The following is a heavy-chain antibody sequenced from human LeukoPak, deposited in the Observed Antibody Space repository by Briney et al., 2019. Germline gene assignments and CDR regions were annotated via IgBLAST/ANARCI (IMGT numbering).Heavy chain of an antibody. D-gene: IGHD3-16*02. CDR3: SRDRPFGGVIDGMDV. CDR1: GLSVSSSY. CDR2: TPSGGNT. Sequence: GGSLRLSCAASGLSVSSSYMSWVRQAPGQGLEGVSVTPSGGNTYYGDSVKGRFFISRDSSEKTLYLQIKSLTAEGTAGDYCSRDRPFGGVIDGMDVWGQGTTVTVSS. V-gene: IGHV3-53*01. J-gene: IGHJ6*02.